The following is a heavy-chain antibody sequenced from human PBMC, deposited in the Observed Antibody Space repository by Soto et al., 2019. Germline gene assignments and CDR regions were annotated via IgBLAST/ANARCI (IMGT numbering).Heavy chain of an antibody. CDR2: IYHSGST. CDR1: GGSISSGGYS. V-gene: IGHV4-30-2*01. D-gene: IGHD2-2*01. J-gene: IGHJ5*02. CDR3: ASVPGP. Sequence: QLQLQESGSGLVKPSQTLSLTCAVSGGSISSGGYSWSWIRQPPGKGLEWIGYIYHSGSTYYNPSRXRXXTISEDRSKNQIALKLSSVPAAAPAVYRCASVPGPWGQGTLVTVAS.